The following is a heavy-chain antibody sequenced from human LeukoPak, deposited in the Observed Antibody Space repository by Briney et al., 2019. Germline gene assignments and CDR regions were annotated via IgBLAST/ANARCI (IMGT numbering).Heavy chain of an antibody. D-gene: IGHD5-12*01. CDR2: IYTGGNT. Sequence: ASEALSLTCTVSGGSISSYYWSWIRQPAGKGLEWIGRIYTGGNTNYNPSLESRVTMSLDTSRNQFSLKLRSVTAADTAVYYCARDSGYDLNCFDPWGQGTLVTVSS. V-gene: IGHV4-4*07. J-gene: IGHJ5*02. CDR3: ARDSGYDLNCFDP. CDR1: GGSISSYY.